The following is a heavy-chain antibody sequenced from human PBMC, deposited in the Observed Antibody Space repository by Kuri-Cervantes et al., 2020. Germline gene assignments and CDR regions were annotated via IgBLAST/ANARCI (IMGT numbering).Heavy chain of an antibody. J-gene: IGHJ4*02. D-gene: IGHD6-13*01. Sequence: ASVKVSCKTSGYTFTTYYIHCVRQAPGQGLEWMGVIDPRGGTTVYAQKFQDRVTMTRDTSTSTVYMELSSLRSEDTAVYYCARDPIIAAAEPFDYWGQGTLVTVSS. CDR1: GYTFTTYY. CDR2: IDPRGGTT. CDR3: ARDPIIAAAEPFDY. V-gene: IGHV1-46*01.